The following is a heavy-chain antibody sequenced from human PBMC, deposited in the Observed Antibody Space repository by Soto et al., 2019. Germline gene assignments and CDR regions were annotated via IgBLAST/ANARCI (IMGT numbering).Heavy chain of an antibody. D-gene: IGHD3-3*01. J-gene: IGHJ4*02. CDR1: GYTFTSYY. CDR3: ARAERVYYDFWSGYHNTD. CDR2: INPSGGST. Sequence: QVQLVQSGAEVKKPGASVKVSCKASGYTFTSYYMHWVRQAPGQGLEWMGIINPSGGSTSYAQKFQGRVTMTRDTSTSTVYMELSSLRSEDTAVYYCARAERVYYDFWSGYHNTDWGQGTLVTVSS. V-gene: IGHV1-46*01.